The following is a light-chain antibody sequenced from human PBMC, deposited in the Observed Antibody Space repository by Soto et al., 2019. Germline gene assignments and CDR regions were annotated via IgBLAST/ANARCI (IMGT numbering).Light chain of an antibody. Sequence: DIQMTQSPSSLSASVGDRVTITCRASQSISSYLNWYQQKPGKAPKLLIYAASTLQSGVPSRFSGSGSGTDFTLTISTLQPEDFATYYCQQANSFPLNFGQGTRLEIK. CDR2: AAS. CDR1: QSISSY. V-gene: IGKV1-39*01. J-gene: IGKJ5*01. CDR3: QQANSFPLN.